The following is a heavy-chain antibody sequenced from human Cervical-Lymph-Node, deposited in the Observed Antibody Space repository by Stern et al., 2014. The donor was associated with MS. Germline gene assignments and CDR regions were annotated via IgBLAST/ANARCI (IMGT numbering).Heavy chain of an antibody. CDR3: ARDLCSSTSCYTRHYYYGMDV. Sequence: VQLVESGAEVKKPGASVKVSCKASGYTFTSYGISWVRQAPGQGLEWMGWISAYNGNTNYAQKLQGRVPMTNDTSPRTTYTQIRSLRSDDAAVYYCARDLCSSTSCYTRHYYYGMDVWGQGTTVTVSS. D-gene: IGHD2-2*02. V-gene: IGHV1-18*01. J-gene: IGHJ6*02. CDR1: GYTFTSYG. CDR2: ISAYNGNT.